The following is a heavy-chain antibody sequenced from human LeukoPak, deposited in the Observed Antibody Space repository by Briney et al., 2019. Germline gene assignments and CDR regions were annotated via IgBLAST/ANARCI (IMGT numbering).Heavy chain of an antibody. D-gene: IGHD6-19*01. CDR3: ASGHEGIAVAGTLDY. CDR1: GFTFSSYA. CDR2: ISYDGSNK. V-gene: IGHV3-30-3*01. Sequence: GGSLRLSCAASGFTFSSYATHWVRQAPGKGLEWVAVISYDGSNKYYADSVKGRFTISRDNSKNTLYLQMNSLRAEDTAVYYCASGHEGIAVAGTLDYWGQGTLVTVSS. J-gene: IGHJ4*02.